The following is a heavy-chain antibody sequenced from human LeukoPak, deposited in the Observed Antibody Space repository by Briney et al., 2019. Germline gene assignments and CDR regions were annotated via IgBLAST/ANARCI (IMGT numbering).Heavy chain of an antibody. CDR2: IIPIFGTA. CDR3: ARVVTPRYCSTPSCYWKGWFDP. CDR1: GGTFSRYA. V-gene: IGHV1-69*13. D-gene: IGHD2-2*01. J-gene: IGHJ5*02. Sequence: AVKVSCKASGGTFSRYAMSWVRQAPGQGLEWMGGIIPIFGTASFAQKFQGRVTITADESTGTAYMELSSLRSEDTAVYYCARVVTPRYCSTPSCYWKGWFDPWGQGTLVTVSS.